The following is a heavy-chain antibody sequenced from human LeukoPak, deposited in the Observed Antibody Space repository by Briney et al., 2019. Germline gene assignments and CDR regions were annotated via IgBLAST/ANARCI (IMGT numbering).Heavy chain of an antibody. V-gene: IGHV3-33*01. CDR2: IWYDGSNK. Sequence: PGRSLRLSCAASGFTFSSYGMHWVRQAPGKGLEWVAVIWYDGSNKYYADSVKGRFTISRDNSKNTLYLQMNSLRAEDTAVYYCARGGDEYPDAFDIWGQGTMVTVSS. J-gene: IGHJ3*02. CDR3: ARGGDEYPDAFDI. D-gene: IGHD2-2*01. CDR1: GFTFSSYG.